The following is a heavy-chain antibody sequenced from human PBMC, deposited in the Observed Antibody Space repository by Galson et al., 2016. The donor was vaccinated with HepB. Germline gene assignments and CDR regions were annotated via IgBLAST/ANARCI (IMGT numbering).Heavy chain of an antibody. CDR1: GASINSSNW. CDR3: ARASVVPGARMLFDS. Sequence: SETLSLTCDVSGASINSSNWWTWVRQAPGKGLEWIGEIYHTATTNNNPSLLRRFTMSIDTSSNHFSLNLNSVTAADTAVYYCARASVVPGARMLFDSWGQGILVTVSS. V-gene: IGHV4-4*02. J-gene: IGHJ5*01. CDR2: IYHTATT. D-gene: IGHD2-2*01.